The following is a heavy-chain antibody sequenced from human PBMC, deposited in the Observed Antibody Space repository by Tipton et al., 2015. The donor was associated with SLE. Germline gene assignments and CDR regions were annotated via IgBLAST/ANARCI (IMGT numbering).Heavy chain of an antibody. CDR1: GFTFSSYA. CDR2: ISYDGSNK. J-gene: IGHJ3*02. D-gene: IGHD2-2*01. CDR3: AREGIVVVPAAIGGSAFDI. V-gene: IGHV3-30*04. Sequence: SLRLSCAASGFTFSSYAMHWVRQAPGKGLEWVAVISYDGSNKYYADSVKGRFTISRDNSKNTLYLQMNSLRAEDTAVYYCAREGIVVVPAAIGGSAFDIWGQGTMVTVSS.